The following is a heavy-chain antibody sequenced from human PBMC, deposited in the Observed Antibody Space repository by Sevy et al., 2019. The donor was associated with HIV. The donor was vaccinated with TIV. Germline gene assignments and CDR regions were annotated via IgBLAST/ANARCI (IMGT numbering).Heavy chain of an antibody. CDR3: ARDVDTPFVRSFDS. D-gene: IGHD5-18*01. Sequence: GGSLRLSCVVSGLTFSSDSMNWVRQAPGKGLEWLAYISSSSRTVYYEDSVEGRFTISRDNDKKSVFLQMNNLRDEDSATYYCARDVDTPFVRSFDSWGQGTLVTVSS. CDR2: ISSSSRTV. V-gene: IGHV3-48*02. CDR1: GLTFSSDS. J-gene: IGHJ4*02.